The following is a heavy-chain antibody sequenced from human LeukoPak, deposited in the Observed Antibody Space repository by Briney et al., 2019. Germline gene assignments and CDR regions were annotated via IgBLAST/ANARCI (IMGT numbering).Heavy chain of an antibody. CDR1: GGSISSYY. V-gene: IGHV4-4*07. CDR3: TRGALGSGYDYDY. D-gene: IGHD5-12*01. Sequence: SETLSLXCTVSGGSISSYYWSWSRQPAGKGLEWIGRIYTSGSTNYNPSLKSRVTVSVDTSKNQFSLKLSSVTAADTAVYYCTRGALGSGYDYDYWGQGTLVTVSS. J-gene: IGHJ4*02. CDR2: IYTSGST.